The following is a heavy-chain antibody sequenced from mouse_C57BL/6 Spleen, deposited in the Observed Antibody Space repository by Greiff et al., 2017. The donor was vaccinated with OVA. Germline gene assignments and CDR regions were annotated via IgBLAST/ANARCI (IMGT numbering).Heavy chain of an antibody. D-gene: IGHD1-1*01. CDR2: IHPNSGST. Sequence: QVQLKQPGAELVKPGASVKLSCKASGYTFTSYWMHWVKQRPGQGLEWIGMIHPNSGSTNYNEKFKSKATLTVDKSSSTAYMQLSSLTSEDSAVYYCARGITTVVGQDWYFDVWGTGTTVTVSS. V-gene: IGHV1-64*01. CDR1: GYTFTSYW. J-gene: IGHJ1*03. CDR3: ARGITTVVGQDWYFDV.